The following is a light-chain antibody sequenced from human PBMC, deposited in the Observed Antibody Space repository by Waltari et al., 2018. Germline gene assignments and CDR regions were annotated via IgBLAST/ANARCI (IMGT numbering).Light chain of an antibody. CDR1: SSDVGANNF. Sequence: QSALTQPHSVSGSPGQSVTIPCTGTSSDVGANNFVSWYQHHPDKAPKLIIYDINKRPSGVPDRFSGSKSGNTASLTISGLQAEDEADYYCCSCVGRNIYWVFGGGTKLTVL. J-gene: IGLJ3*02. V-gene: IGLV2-11*01. CDR2: DIN. CDR3: CSCVGRNIYWV.